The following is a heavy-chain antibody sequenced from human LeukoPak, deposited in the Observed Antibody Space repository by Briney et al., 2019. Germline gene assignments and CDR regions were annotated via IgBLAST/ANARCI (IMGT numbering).Heavy chain of an antibody. J-gene: IGHJ4*02. Sequence: GGSLRLSCPASGFSFIIYWMTWVRQAPGKGLEWVANINQDGTEKYYVDSVKGRFIISRDNAKNSLYLQMNSLRAEDTAVYYCARDSGYSSSWAFGYWGQGTLVTVSS. D-gene: IGHD6-13*01. V-gene: IGHV3-7*01. CDR1: GFSFIIYW. CDR2: INQDGTEK. CDR3: ARDSGYSSSWAFGY.